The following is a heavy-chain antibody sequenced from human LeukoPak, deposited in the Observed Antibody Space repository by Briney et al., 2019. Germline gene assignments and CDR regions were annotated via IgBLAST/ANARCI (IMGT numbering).Heavy chain of an antibody. CDR1: GFTLSSYG. CDR2: ITGSGGST. CDR3: AKDRGSSWFADFDY. Sequence: TGGSLRLSCAASGFTLSSYGMSWVRQAPGKGLEWVSAITGSGGSTTHANSVKGRFTISRDNSKNTLYLQMSSLRVEDTAVYYCAKDRGSSWFADFDYWGQGTLVTVSS. J-gene: IGHJ4*02. D-gene: IGHD6-13*01. V-gene: IGHV3-23*01.